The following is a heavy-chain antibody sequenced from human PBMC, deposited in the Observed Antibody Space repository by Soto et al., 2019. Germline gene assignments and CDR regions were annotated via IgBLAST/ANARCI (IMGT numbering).Heavy chain of an antibody. CDR1: GFTVSDNY. CDR3: AKGLRRLLRTQYYYGLDV. Sequence: EAQLVESGGGLIQPGGSLRLSCAASGFTVSDNYIMWVRQAPGKGLEWVSLLYSGGSTNYADSVKGRFTVSRDNSKRTLSLQMNSLREEDTAIYYCAKGLRRLLRTQYYYGLDVWGRGTTVTVSS. D-gene: IGHD3-10*01. CDR2: LYSGGST. V-gene: IGHV3-53*01. J-gene: IGHJ6*02.